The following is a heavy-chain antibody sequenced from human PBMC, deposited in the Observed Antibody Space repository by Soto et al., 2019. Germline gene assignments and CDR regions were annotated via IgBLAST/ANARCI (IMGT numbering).Heavy chain of an antibody. CDR3: ARDPGYYDSSGYYENWFDP. CDR1: GGSISSYY. CDR2: IYYSGST. D-gene: IGHD3-22*01. Sequence: PSETLSLTCTVSGGSISSYYWSWSRQPPGEGLEWIGYIYYSGSTNYNPSLKSRVTISVDTSKNQFSLKLSSVTAADTAVYYCARDPGYYDSSGYYENWFDPWGQGTLVTVSS. J-gene: IGHJ5*02. V-gene: IGHV4-59*01.